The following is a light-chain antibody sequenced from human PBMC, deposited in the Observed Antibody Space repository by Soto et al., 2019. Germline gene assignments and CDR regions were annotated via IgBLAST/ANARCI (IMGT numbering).Light chain of an antibody. CDR1: QSVSSN. V-gene: IGKV3-15*01. CDR2: GAS. Sequence: EIVMTQSPATLSVSPGERASLSCRASQSVSSNLAWFQKKPGQAPRLLIYGASTRATGIPARFSGSGSGTEFTLTISGLQSEDFAVYYCQQYNNWPPYTFGQGTKLESK. J-gene: IGKJ2*01. CDR3: QQYNNWPPYT.